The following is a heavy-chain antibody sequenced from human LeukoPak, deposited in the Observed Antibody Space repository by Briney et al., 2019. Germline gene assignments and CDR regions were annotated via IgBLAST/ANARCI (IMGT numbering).Heavy chain of an antibody. CDR3: ASAYYYDSSVLDY. CDR2: IYTSGST. CDR1: GGSISSGSYY. Sequence: SETLSLTCTVSGGSISSGSYYWSWIRQPAGKGLEWIGRIYTSGSTNYNPSLKSRVTISVDTSKNQFSLKMSSVTDADTAVYYCASAYYYDSSVLDYWGQGTLVTVSS. D-gene: IGHD3-22*01. V-gene: IGHV4-61*02. J-gene: IGHJ4*02.